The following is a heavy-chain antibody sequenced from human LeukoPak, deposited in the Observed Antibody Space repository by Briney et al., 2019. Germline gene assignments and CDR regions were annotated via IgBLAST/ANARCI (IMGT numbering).Heavy chain of an antibody. CDR1: GGSISSGSYY. CDR2: IYYSGST. J-gene: IGHJ5*02. V-gene: IGHV4-39*07. Sequence: SETLSLTCTVSGGSISSGSYYWGWIRQPPGKGLEWIGNIYYSGSTYYNPSLKSRVTISVDTSKNQFSLKLSSVTAADTAVYYCARDNFQWVVGAPFDPWGQGTLVTVSS. CDR3: ARDNFQWVVGAPFDP. D-gene: IGHD1-26*01.